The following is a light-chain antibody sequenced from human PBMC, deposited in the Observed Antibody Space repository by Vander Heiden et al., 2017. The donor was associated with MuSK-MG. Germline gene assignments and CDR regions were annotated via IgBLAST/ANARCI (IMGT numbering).Light chain of an antibody. V-gene: IGLV2-14*01. CDR3: SSYTSSSTLGV. CDR1: SSDVGGYHY. CDR2: DVS. Sequence: QSALTQPASVSGSPGQSIPISCTGTSSDVGGYHYVSWYQQHPGKAPKLMIYDVSNRPSGVSNRFSGSKSGNTASLTISGLQAEDEADYYCSSYTSSSTLGVFGGGTKLTVL. J-gene: IGLJ3*02.